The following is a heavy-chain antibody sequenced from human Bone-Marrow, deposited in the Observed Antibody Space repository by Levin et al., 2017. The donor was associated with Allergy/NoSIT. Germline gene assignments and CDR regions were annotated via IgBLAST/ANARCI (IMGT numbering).Heavy chain of an antibody. CDR1: GYKFSRYW. CDR3: AGKGGEGGTWEYEAFDI. V-gene: IGHV5-51*01. J-gene: IGHJ3*02. Sequence: KVSCQCSGYKFSRYWIAWVRQMPGQGLEWMGIMYPADSHTRYSPSFQGQVTISVDKSISTAYLQWRSLKASETATYYCAGKGGEGGTWEYEAFDIWGQGTMLTVSS. D-gene: IGHD1-26*01. CDR2: MYPADSHT.